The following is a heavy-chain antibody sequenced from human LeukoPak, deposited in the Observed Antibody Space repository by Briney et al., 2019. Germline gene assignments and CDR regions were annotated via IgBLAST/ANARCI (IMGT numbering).Heavy chain of an antibody. CDR1: GFTFSSYW. CDR3: AKGSSSGWRLGRNDY. CDR2: IKQDGSKK. D-gene: IGHD6-19*01. V-gene: IGHV3-7*03. Sequence: GGSLRLSCAASGFTFSSYWMTWVRQAPGKGLEWVANIKQDGSKKNYVDSVKGRFTISRDNSKNTLYLQMNSLRAEDTAVYYCAKGSSSGWRLGRNDYWGQGTLVTVSS. J-gene: IGHJ4*02.